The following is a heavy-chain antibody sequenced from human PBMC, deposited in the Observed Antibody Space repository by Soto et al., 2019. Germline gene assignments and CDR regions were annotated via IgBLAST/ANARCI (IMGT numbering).Heavy chain of an antibody. V-gene: IGHV3-48*02. Sequence: GGSLRLSCAASGFTFSRYSMNWVRQAPGKGLEWVSYISSSSTIYYADSVKGRFTISRDNAKNSLYLQMNSLRDEDTAVYYCARDANDFWSGRYYYMDVWGKGTTVTVSS. CDR2: ISSSSTI. D-gene: IGHD3-3*01. CDR3: ARDANDFWSGRYYYMDV. CDR1: GFTFSRYS. J-gene: IGHJ6*03.